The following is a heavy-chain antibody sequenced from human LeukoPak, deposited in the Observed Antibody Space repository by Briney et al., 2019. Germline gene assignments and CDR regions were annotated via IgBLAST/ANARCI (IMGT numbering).Heavy chain of an antibody. Sequence: SETLSLTCTVSGGSISSGDYYWSWIRQPPGKGLEWIGYIYYSGSTYYNPSLKSRVTISVDTSKNQFSLKLSSVTAADTAVYYCARGGTTVAGTFWFDPWGQGTLVTVSS. CDR2: IYYSGST. D-gene: IGHD6-19*01. J-gene: IGHJ5*02. CDR3: ARGGTTVAGTFWFDP. CDR1: GGSISSGDYY. V-gene: IGHV4-30-4*01.